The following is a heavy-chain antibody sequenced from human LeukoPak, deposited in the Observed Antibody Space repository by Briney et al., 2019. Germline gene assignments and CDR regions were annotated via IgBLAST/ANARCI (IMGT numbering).Heavy chain of an antibody. D-gene: IGHD1-7*01. Sequence: GESLKISCKVSGYSFANYWIGWVRQMPGKGLECMGIIYPGDSDTRYSPSFQGQVTISADKSISTAYLHWSSLKASDTAMYYCATPIIGTTGGFDYWGQGTLVTVSS. CDR1: GYSFANYW. CDR2: IYPGDSDT. CDR3: ATPIIGTTGGFDY. V-gene: IGHV5-51*01. J-gene: IGHJ4*02.